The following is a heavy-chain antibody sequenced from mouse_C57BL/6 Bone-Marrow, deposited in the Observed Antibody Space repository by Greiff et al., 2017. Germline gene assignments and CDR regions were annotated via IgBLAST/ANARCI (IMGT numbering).Heavy chain of an antibody. V-gene: IGHV1-63*01. Sequence: QVQLKESGAELVRPGTSVKMSCKASGYTFTNYWIGWAKQRPGHGLEWIGDIYPGGGYTNYNEKFKGKATLTADKSSSTAYMQFSSLTSEDSAIYYCARFDDYDGEAWFAYWGQGTLVTVSA. CDR1: GYTFTNYW. CDR3: ARFDDYDGEAWFAY. CDR2: IYPGGGYT. J-gene: IGHJ3*01. D-gene: IGHD2-4*01.